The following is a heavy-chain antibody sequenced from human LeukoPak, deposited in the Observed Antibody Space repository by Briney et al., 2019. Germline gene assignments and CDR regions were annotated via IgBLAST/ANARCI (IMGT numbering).Heavy chain of an antibody. V-gene: IGHV4-59*01. CDR3: ARGAYYYGSGSYWSGYYYYYMDV. CDR2: IYYSGST. J-gene: IGHJ6*03. D-gene: IGHD3-10*01. CDR1: GGSISSYY. Sequence: SETLSLTCTVSGGSISSYYWSWIRQPPGKGLEWIGYIYYSGSTNYNPSLKSRVTISVDTSKNQFSLKLSSVTAADTAVYYCARGAYYYGSGSYWSGYYYYYMDVWGKGTTVTISS.